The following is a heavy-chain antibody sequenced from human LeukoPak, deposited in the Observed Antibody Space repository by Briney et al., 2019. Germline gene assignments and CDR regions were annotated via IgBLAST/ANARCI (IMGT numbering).Heavy chain of an antibody. CDR3: ARVGSIAVAGTLRYNWFDP. CDR1: GYTFTSYY. J-gene: IGHJ5*02. V-gene: IGHV1-46*01. D-gene: IGHD6-19*01. CDR2: INPSGGST. Sequence: ASVKVSCKASGYTFTSYYMHWVRQAPGQGLEWMGIINPSGGSTSYAQKFQGRVTMTRDTSTSTVYMELSSLRSEDTAVCYCARVGSIAVAGTLRYNWFDPWGLGTLVTVSS.